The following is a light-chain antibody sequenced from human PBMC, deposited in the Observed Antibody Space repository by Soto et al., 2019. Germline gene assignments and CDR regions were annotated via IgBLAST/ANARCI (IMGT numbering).Light chain of an antibody. CDR2: RNN. J-gene: IGLJ3*02. CDR1: SSNIGSHT. V-gene: IGLV1-44*01. Sequence: QAVVTQPPSASGTPGQRVTISCSGSSSNIGSHTVFWCQHLPGTAPKLLIYRNNQRPSGVPDRFSGSKSGTSASLAISGLQSEDEADYYCAAWDDSLNGVVFGGGTKLTVL. CDR3: AAWDDSLNGVV.